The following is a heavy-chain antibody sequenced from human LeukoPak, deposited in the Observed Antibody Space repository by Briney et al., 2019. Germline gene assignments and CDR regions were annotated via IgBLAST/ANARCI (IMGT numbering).Heavy chain of an antibody. Sequence: GGSLRLSCAASGFRFSSYAMSWVRQAPGKGLEWVSSISSSSSYIYYADSVKGRFTISRDNAKNSLYLQMNSLRAEDTAVYFCARGHGSGTYYPDYWGQGTLVTVSS. D-gene: IGHD3-10*01. J-gene: IGHJ4*02. CDR1: GFRFSSYA. CDR3: ARGHGSGTYYPDY. CDR2: ISSSSSYI. V-gene: IGHV3-21*01.